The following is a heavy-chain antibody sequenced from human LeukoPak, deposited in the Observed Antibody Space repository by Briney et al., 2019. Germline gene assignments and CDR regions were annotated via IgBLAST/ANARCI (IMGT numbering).Heavy chain of an antibody. V-gene: IGHV3-23*01. CDR1: GFTFSNYW. D-gene: IGHD1-26*01. Sequence: PGGSLRLSCAASGFTFSNYWMSWVRQAPGKGLDWVSTIDPTGDSTYYADSVKGRFTISRDNPKNTLSLQMNSLRPDDTAVYFCTKMRSAGFYYYGMDVWGQGTTVTASS. J-gene: IGHJ6*02. CDR3: TKMRSAGFYYYGMDV. CDR2: IDPTGDST.